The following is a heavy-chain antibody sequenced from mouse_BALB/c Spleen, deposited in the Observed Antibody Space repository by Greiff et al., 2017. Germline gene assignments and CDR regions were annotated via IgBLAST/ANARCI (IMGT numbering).Heavy chain of an antibody. CDR3: ASPLLRSPFAY. Sequence: EVQLVESGGGLVQPGGSLKLSCAASGFTFSSYGMSWVRQTPDKRLELVATINSNGGSTYYPDSVKGRFTISRNNAKNTQYLQMSSLKSEDTAMYCCASPLLRSPFAYWGQGTLVTVSA. CDR2: INSNGGST. V-gene: IGHV5-6-3*01. J-gene: IGHJ3*01. CDR1: GFTFSSYG. D-gene: IGHD1-1*01.